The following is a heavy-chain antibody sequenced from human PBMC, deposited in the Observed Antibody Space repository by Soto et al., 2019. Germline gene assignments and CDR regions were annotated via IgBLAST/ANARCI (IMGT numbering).Heavy chain of an antibody. CDR2: IYTNRIT. V-gene: IGHV4-4*07. CDR1: GGSVSNYY. J-gene: IGHJ4*02. Sequence: SETLSLTCTVSGGSVSNYYWSWIRQPAGKGLEWIGRIYTNRITNFSPSLKSRVTMSVDTSKNQVSLKLTSVTAADTAVYYCARPAAASDVYFDYWGQGTQVTVYS. D-gene: IGHD6-25*01. CDR3: ARPAAASDVYFDY.